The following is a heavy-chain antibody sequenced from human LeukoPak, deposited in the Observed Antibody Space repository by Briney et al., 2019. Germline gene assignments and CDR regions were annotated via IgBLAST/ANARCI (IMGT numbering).Heavy chain of an antibody. V-gene: IGHV1-24*01. D-gene: IGHD3-10*01. CDR3: ATLHPWAMVRGVSYL. CDR2: FDPEDGET. Sequence: ASVKVSCKVSGYTLTELSMHWVRQAPGKGLEWMGGFDPEDGETIYAQKFQGRVPMTEDTSTDTAYMELSSLRSEDTAVYYCATLHPWAMVRGVSYLWGQGTLVTVSS. CDR1: GYTLTELS. J-gene: IGHJ5*02.